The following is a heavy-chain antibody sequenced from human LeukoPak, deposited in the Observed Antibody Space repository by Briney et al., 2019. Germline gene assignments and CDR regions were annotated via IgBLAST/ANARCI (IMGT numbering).Heavy chain of an antibody. CDR3: ARGSYGDYVDDF. V-gene: IGHV3-48*04. CDR1: GFTFSSYS. Sequence: GGSLRLSCAASGFTFSSYSMNWVRQAPGKGLEWVSYISTIISTTYYADSVKGRFTISRDNAKNSLYLQMNSLRAEDTAVYHCARGSYGDYVDDFWGQGTLVTVSS. D-gene: IGHD4-17*01. CDR2: ISTIISTT. J-gene: IGHJ4*02.